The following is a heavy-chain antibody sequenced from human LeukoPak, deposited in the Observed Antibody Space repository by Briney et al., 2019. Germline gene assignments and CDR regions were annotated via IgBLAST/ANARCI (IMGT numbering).Heavy chain of an antibody. CDR1: GGSISSYY. Sequence: PSETLSLTCTVSGGSISSYYWSWIRQPPGKGLEWIGYIYYSGSTNYNPSLKSRVTISVDTSKNQFSLKLSSVTAADTAVYYCARGFTILRGYGMDVWGQGTTVTVSS. CDR3: ARGFTILRGYGMDV. J-gene: IGHJ6*02. V-gene: IGHV4-59*01. CDR2: IYYSGST. D-gene: IGHD3-3*01.